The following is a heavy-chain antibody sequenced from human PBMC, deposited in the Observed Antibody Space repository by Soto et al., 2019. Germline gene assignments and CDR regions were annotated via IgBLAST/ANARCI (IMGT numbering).Heavy chain of an antibody. CDR3: ATCDSSGWCNWFDP. V-gene: IGHV1-24*01. J-gene: IGHJ5*02. D-gene: IGHD6-19*01. CDR1: GYTLTELS. CDR2: FDPEDGET. Sequence: ASVKISCKVSGYTLTELSMHWVRQAPGKGLEWMGGFDPEDGETIYAQKFQGGVTMTEDTSTDTAYMELSSLRSEDTAVYYCATCDSSGWCNWFDPWGQGTLVTVSS.